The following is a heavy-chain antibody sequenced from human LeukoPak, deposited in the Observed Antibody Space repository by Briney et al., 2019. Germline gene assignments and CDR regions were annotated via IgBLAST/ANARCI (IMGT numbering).Heavy chain of an antibody. CDR1: GFTFSSSS. CDR2: ISGGSSTI. Sequence: GGSLRLSCAAFGFTFSSSSMNWVRQAPGKGLEWVSYISGGSSTIHYADSVKGRFTISRDNAKNSLYLQMNSLRDEDTAVYYCAKASRQGAVASPLDYWGQGTLVTVSS. V-gene: IGHV3-48*02. CDR3: AKASRQGAVASPLDY. J-gene: IGHJ4*02. D-gene: IGHD6-19*01.